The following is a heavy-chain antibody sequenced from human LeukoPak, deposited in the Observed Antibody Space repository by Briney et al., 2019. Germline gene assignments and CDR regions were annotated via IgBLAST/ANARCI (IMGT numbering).Heavy chain of an antibody. CDR1: GGSLSSYY. Sequence: SETLSLTCTVSGGSLSSYYWSWIRHPPGKGLEWIGSIYHSGGTYYNPSLKSRVTISVDTSKNQFSLKLTSVTAADTAIYYCASRVVVPAYYYDCWGQGTLVTVSS. CDR2: IYHSGGT. D-gene: IGHD2-2*01. CDR3: ASRVVVPAYYYDC. J-gene: IGHJ4*02. V-gene: IGHV4-59*08.